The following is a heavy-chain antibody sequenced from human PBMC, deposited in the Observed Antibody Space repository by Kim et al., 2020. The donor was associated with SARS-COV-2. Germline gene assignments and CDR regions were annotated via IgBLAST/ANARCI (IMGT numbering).Heavy chain of an antibody. J-gene: IGHJ5*02. CDR2: INTNTGNP. CDR3: ARECSVATIGKQYNWFDP. Sequence: ASVKVSCKASGYTFTSYAMNWVRQAPGQGLEWMGWINTNTGNPTYAQGFTGRFVFSLDTSVSTAYLQISSLKAEDTAVYYCARECSVATIGKQYNWFDPWGQGTLVTVSS. V-gene: IGHV7-4-1*02. CDR1: GYTFTSYA. D-gene: IGHD5-12*01.